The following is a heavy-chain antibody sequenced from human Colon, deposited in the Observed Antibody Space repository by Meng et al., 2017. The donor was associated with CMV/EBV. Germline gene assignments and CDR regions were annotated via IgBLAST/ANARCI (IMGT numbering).Heavy chain of an antibody. CDR2: ISDNGGST. D-gene: IGHD6-25*01. CDR3: AKGRGAAPFDY. CDR1: GFTFSSYA. V-gene: IGHV3-23*01. J-gene: IGHJ4*02. Sequence: GESLKISCATSGFTFSSYAMNWVRQAPGKGLEWVSVISDNGGSTYYADSVKGRFTISRDNSKNMLYLQMNSLRADDTAIYYCAKGRGAAPFDYWGQGILVTVSS.